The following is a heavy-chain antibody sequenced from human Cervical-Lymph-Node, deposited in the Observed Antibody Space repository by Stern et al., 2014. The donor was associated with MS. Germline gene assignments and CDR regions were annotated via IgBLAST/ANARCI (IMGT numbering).Heavy chain of an antibody. CDR3: AHRRSGTMGHFDH. CDR1: EFSLTTTGAA. CDR2: IFWDDDK. Sequence: QVTLRESGPTLVKPTQTLTLTCTFSEFSLTTTGAAVGWLRQSPGKALEWLALIFWDDDKRYTPSLMNRLTITKDTSRNHVVLRMTNMDPVDSATYYCAHRRSGTMGHFDHWGQGVPVTVSS. J-gene: IGHJ4*02. D-gene: IGHD1-1*01. V-gene: IGHV2-5*02.